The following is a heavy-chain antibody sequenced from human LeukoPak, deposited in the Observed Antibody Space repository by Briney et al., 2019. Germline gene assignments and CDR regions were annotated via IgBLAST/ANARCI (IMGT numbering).Heavy chain of an antibody. CDR3: AKSLVRFLEN. J-gene: IGHJ4*02. Sequence: GGSLRLSCAASGFTFSSYGMHWVRQAPGKGLEWVAVISYDGSNKYYADSVKGRFTISRDNSKNTLYLQMNSLRAEDTAVYYCAKSLVRFLENWGQGTLVTVSS. CDR1: GFTFSSYG. CDR2: ISYDGSNK. V-gene: IGHV3-30*18. D-gene: IGHD3-3*01.